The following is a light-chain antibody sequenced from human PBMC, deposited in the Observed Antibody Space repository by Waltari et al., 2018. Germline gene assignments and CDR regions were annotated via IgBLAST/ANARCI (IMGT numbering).Light chain of an antibody. V-gene: IGLV2-14*03. CDR3: SSYTGRPIMV. Sequence: QSALTQPASVSGSPGQSTTLSCTGPSSDVGAYNYAFWYQQHAGKAPKLMIYDVTKRPSGVSTRCSGSKSGNTASLTISGLQAEDEADYYCSSYTGRPIMVFGGGTKLTVL. CDR2: DVT. CDR1: SSDVGAYNY. J-gene: IGLJ3*02.